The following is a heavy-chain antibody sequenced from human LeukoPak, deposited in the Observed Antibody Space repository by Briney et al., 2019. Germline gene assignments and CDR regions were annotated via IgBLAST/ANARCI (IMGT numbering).Heavy chain of an antibody. CDR3: ARDQGPYYYDSSGSGFDP. D-gene: IGHD3-22*01. CDR2: MNPSGGST. V-gene: IGHV1-46*01. J-gene: IGHJ5*02. CDR1: GYTFTNFY. Sequence: AASVKVSCKASGYTFTNFYMHWVRQAPGQGLEWMGIMNPSGGSTNHAQKFQGRVTMTGDTSTSTAYMELRSLRSDDTAVYYCARDQGPYYYDSSGSGFDPWGQGTLVTVSS.